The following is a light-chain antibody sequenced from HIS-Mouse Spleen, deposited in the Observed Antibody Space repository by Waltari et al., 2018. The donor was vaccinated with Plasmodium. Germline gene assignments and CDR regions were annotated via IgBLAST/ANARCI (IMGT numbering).Light chain of an antibody. J-gene: IGLJ3*02. CDR1: ALPKKY. CDR3: YSTDSSGNHRV. V-gene: IGLV3-10*01. CDR2: EDS. Sequence: SYELTQPPSVSVSPGQTARITCSGDALPKKYAYWYQQKSGQDPVLVIHEDSKRPSGSPERFSGSSSGTMATLTISGAQVEDEADYYCYSTDSSGNHRVFGGGTKLTVL.